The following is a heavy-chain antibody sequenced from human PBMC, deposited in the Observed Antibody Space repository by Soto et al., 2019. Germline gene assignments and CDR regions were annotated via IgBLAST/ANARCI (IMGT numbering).Heavy chain of an antibody. CDR1: GFTFTSSA. CDR3: AAYSSSWFAFDI. Sequence: SVKVSCKASGFTFTSSAMQWVRQARGQRLEWIGWIVVGSGNTNYAQKFQERVTITRDMSTSTAYMGLSSLRSEDTAVYYCAAYSSSWFAFDIWGQGTMVTVSS. D-gene: IGHD6-13*01. CDR2: IVVGSGNT. J-gene: IGHJ3*02. V-gene: IGHV1-58*02.